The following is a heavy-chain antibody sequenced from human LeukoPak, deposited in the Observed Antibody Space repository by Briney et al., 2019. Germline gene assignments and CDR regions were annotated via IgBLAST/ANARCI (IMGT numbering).Heavy chain of an antibody. Sequence: GGSLRLSCAASGFTFSSCGMHWVRQAPGKGLEWVSFIRYDGSNKYYPDSMKGRFTISRDNSKNTLYLQMNSLRPEDTAVYYCAKDMTAYYYGSGSYDHWGQGTLVTVSS. D-gene: IGHD3-10*01. CDR1: GFTFSSCG. J-gene: IGHJ5*02. CDR3: AKDMTAYYYGSGSYDH. CDR2: IRYDGSNK. V-gene: IGHV3-30*02.